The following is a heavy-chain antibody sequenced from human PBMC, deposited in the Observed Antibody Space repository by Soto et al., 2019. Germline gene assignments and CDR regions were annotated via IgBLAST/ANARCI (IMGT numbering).Heavy chain of an antibody. CDR3: ARRSLIAAAGTPLDYYYGMDV. V-gene: IGHV5-51*01. D-gene: IGHD6-13*01. J-gene: IGHJ6*02. CDR2: IYPGDSDT. Sequence: PGASLKISCKGSGYSFTSYWIGWVRQMPGKGLEWMGIIYPGDSDTRYSPSFQGQVTISADKSISTAYLQWSSLKASDTAMYYCARRSLIAAAGTPLDYYYGMDVWGQGTTVTVSS. CDR1: GYSFTSYW.